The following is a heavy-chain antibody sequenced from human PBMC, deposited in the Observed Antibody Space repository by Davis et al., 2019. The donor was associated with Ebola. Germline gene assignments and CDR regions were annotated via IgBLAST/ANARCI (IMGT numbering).Heavy chain of an antibody. CDR1: GFTFSSYA. CDR3: ASEYYDFWSGGYNYGMDV. D-gene: IGHD3-3*01. J-gene: IGHJ6*02. Sequence: PGGSLRLSCAASGFTFSSYAMSWRRQAPGKGLELVANIKVDGSGESYVDSVKGRFTISRDNAKNSLYLQMDSLRAEDTAVYYCASEYYDFWSGGYNYGMDVWGQGTTVTVSS. V-gene: IGHV3-7*01. CDR2: IKVDGSGE.